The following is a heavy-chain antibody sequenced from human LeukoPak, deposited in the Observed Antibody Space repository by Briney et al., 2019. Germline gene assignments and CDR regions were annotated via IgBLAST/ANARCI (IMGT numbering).Heavy chain of an antibody. J-gene: IGHJ4*02. D-gene: IGHD3-22*01. CDR1: GVSIRSGSYY. Sequence: PSQTLSLTCTVSGVSIRSGSYYWSWIRQPAGKGLEWIGRIYTSGSTNYNPSLKSRVTMSVDTSKNQFSLKLSSVTAADTAVYYCARDRYYYDSSGYTQLFDYWGQGTLVTVSS. V-gene: IGHV4-61*02. CDR2: IYTSGST. CDR3: ARDRYYYDSSGYTQLFDY.